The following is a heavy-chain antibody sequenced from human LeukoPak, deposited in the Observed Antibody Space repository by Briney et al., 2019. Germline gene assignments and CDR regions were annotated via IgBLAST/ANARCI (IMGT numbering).Heavy chain of an antibody. V-gene: IGHV4-59*01. CDR1: GGSISSYY. CDR3: ARLNSSGYKNAFDI. CDR2: IYYSGST. D-gene: IGHD3-22*01. J-gene: IGHJ3*02. Sequence: PSETLSLTCTVSGGSISSYYWSWIRQPPGKGLEWIGYIYYSGSTNYNPSLKSRVTISVDTSKNQFSLKLSSVTAADTAVYYCARLNSSGYKNAFDIWGQGTMVTVSS.